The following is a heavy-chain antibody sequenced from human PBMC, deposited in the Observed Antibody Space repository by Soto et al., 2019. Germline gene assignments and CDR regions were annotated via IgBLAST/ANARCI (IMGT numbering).Heavy chain of an antibody. CDR3: ATGYSGYSDFDY. J-gene: IGHJ4*02. CDR2: FDPEDGET. Sequence: ASVKVSCKVSGYTLTELSMHWVRQAPGKGLEWMGGFDPEDGETIYAQKFQGRVTMTEGTSTDTAYMELSSLRSEDTAVYYCATGYSGYSDFDYWGQGTLVTVSS. D-gene: IGHD5-12*01. CDR1: GYTLTELS. V-gene: IGHV1-24*01.